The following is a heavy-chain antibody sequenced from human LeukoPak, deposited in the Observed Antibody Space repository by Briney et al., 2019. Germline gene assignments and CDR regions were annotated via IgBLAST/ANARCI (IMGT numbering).Heavy chain of an antibody. CDR2: ISGSGDTT. D-gene: IGHD2-21*01. Sequence: GGSLRLSCAASGFTFSSYEMNWVRQAPGKGLEWVSGISGSGDTTYYADSVKGRFTISRDNSKNTLYLQMNSLRVEDTAGYYCAKVRGVISPFEYWGQGTLVTVSS. CDR3: AKVRGVISPFEY. V-gene: IGHV3-23*01. CDR1: GFTFSSYE. J-gene: IGHJ4*02.